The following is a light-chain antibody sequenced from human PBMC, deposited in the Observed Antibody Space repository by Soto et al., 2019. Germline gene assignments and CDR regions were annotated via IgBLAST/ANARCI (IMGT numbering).Light chain of an antibody. CDR1: SSNIGAGYD. J-gene: IGLJ2*01. Sequence: QPVLTQPPSVSGAPGQRVTISCAGSSSNIGAGYDVHWYQHLPGAAPRLLIYTNNIRPSGVPDRFSGSKSGTSASLAIDGIQAEDEADYYCQSYDSSLSGYVVFGGGTKVTVL. CDR3: QSYDSSLSGYVV. CDR2: TNN. V-gene: IGLV1-40*01.